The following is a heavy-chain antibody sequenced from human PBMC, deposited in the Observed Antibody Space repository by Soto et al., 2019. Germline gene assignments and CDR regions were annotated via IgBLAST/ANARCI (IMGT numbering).Heavy chain of an antibody. CDR2: IHRAGVT. J-gene: IGHJ4*02. CDR3: AGRPEIHPR. CDR1: GGSTSSSDW. D-gene: IGHD1-26*01. V-gene: IGHV4-4*02. Sequence: QVHLQESGPGLVKPSETLSLTCAISGGSTSSSDWWTWVRQPPGEGLGWSGEIHRAGVTNYNSSLTSRLTISLAHSRTHFSLSLTSVTAADAAVYFCAGRPEIHPRWGQGILVPVSS.